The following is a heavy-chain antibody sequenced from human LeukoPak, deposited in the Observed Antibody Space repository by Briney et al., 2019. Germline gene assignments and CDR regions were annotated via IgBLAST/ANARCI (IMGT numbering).Heavy chain of an antibody. CDR2: IRQDGNEK. V-gene: IGHV3-7*01. D-gene: IGHD1-26*01. CDR1: GFTFSNFW. Sequence: GGSLRLSCAASGFTFSNFWMSWVRQAPGKGLEWVANIRQDGNEKYYVDSLKGRFTISRDNAENSLYLQMNSLRAEDTAVYYCASRLGAKGYWGQGTLVTVSS. CDR3: ASRLGAKGY. J-gene: IGHJ4*02.